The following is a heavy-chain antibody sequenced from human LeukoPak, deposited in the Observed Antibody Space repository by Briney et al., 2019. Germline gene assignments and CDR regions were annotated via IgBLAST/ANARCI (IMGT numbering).Heavy chain of an antibody. CDR1: GYSFTSYW. CDR2: IYPGDSDT. V-gene: IGHV5-51*01. D-gene: IGHD6-19*01. Sequence: GESLKISCKGSGYSFTSYWIGWVRQMPGKGLEWMGIIYPGDSDTRYSPSFQGQVTISADKSISTAYLQWSSLKASDTAMYYCARWGGWSVYYYGMDVWGQGTTVTVSS. CDR3: ARWGGWSVYYYGMDV. J-gene: IGHJ6*02.